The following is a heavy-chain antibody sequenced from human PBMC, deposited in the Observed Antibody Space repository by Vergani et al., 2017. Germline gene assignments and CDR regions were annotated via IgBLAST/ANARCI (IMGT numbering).Heavy chain of an antibody. CDR2: IYYSGST. CDR1: GGSISSSSYY. V-gene: IGHV4-39*07. Sequence: QLQLQESGPGLVKPSETLSLTCTVSGGSISSSSYYWGWIRQPPGKGLEWIGSIYYSGSTYYNPSLKSRVTISVDTSKNQFSLKLSSVTAADTAVYYCARGTDSSGYFSPLXLDYWGQGTLVTVSS. J-gene: IGHJ4*02. D-gene: IGHD3-22*01. CDR3: ARGTDSSGYFSPLXLDY.